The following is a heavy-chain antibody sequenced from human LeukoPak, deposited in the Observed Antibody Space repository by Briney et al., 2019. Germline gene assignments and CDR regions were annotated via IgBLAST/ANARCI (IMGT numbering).Heavy chain of an antibody. CDR2: ISAYNGNT. CDR3: ARGDAGSAYYYYYMDV. Sequence: ASVKVSCKASGYTFTSYGISWVRQAPGQGLEWMGWISAYNGNTNYAQKLQGRVTMTTDTSTSTAYMELSSLRSEDTAVYYCARGDAGSAYYYYYMDVWGKGTTVTVSS. CDR1: GYTFTSYG. V-gene: IGHV1-18*01. J-gene: IGHJ6*03. D-gene: IGHD3-10*01.